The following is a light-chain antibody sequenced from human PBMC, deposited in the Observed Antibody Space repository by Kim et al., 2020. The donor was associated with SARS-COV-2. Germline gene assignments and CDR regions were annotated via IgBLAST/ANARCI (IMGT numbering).Light chain of an antibody. CDR3: QSFDSRLTGWA. CDR2: GNS. J-gene: IGLJ3*02. CDR1: RSNIGAGYN. V-gene: IGLV1-40*01. Sequence: RVTISCTGSRSNIGAGYNVHWYQQLPGTAPTLLIYGNSNRPSGVPDRFSGSNSGTSASLTITGLLAEDEADYYCQSFDSRLTGWAFGGGTQLTVL.